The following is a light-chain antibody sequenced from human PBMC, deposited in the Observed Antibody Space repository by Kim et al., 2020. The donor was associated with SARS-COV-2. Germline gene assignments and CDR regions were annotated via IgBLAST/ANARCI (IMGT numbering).Light chain of an antibody. CDR2: YDS. V-gene: IGLV3-21*04. J-gene: IGLJ2*01. CDR1: NIGSKS. CDR3: QVWDRSSDHVV. Sequence: SYELTQPPSVSVAPGKTARITCGGNNIGSKSVHWYQQKPGQAPVLVIYYDSDRPSGIPERFSGSNSGNTATLTISRVEAGDAADYYCQVWDRSSDHVVFG.